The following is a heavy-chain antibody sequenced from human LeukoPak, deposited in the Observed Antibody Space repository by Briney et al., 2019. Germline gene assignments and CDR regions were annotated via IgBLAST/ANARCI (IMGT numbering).Heavy chain of an antibody. CDR2: ISGSGGST. Sequence: GGSLRLSCSASGFTFSYYALQWVRQAPGKGLEWVSAISGSGGSTYYAESAKGRFTISRDNSKNTLYLQMNSLRAEDTAVYYCAKDPTYFYDSSGSSAFDIWGQGTKVTVSS. CDR3: AKDPTYFYDSSGSSAFDI. V-gene: IGHV3-23*01. D-gene: IGHD3-22*01. J-gene: IGHJ3*02. CDR1: GFTFSYYA.